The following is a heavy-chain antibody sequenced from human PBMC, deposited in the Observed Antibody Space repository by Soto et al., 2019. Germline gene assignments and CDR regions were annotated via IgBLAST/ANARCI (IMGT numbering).Heavy chain of an antibody. D-gene: IGHD1-26*01. CDR3: ARDPGSYYLDY. J-gene: IGHJ4*02. CDR2: IWYDGSYK. V-gene: IGHV3-33*01. Sequence: QVQLVESGGGVVQPGRSLRLSCAASGFTFSSYGMHWVRQAPGKGLEGVAVIWYDGSYKYYADSVKGRFTISRDNSKNTLYLQMNSLRAEDTAVYYCARDPGSYYLDYWGQGTLVTVSS. CDR1: GFTFSSYG.